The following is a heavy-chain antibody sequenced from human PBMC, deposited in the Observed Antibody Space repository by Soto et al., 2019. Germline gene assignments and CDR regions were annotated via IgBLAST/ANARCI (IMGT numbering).Heavy chain of an antibody. V-gene: IGHV1-69*02. CDR1: GGTVSSYR. CDR3: ATNYGLGSAHFDY. Sequence: QVQREQSGPEVKKPGSSVRVSCTASGGTVSSYRINWVRQVPGQGPEWMGRSIPMLGMSNYAQKFQGRVMMIADKSTNTVYMELSSLRSEDTAIYYCATNYGLGSAHFDYWGQGTLVTVSS. J-gene: IGHJ4*02. D-gene: IGHD3-10*01. CDR2: SIPMLGMS.